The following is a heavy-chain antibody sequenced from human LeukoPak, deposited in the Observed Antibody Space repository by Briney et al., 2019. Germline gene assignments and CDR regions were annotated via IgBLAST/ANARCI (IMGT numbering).Heavy chain of an antibody. CDR1: GYTFTGYY. J-gene: IGHJ4*02. V-gene: IGHV1-2*02. D-gene: IGHD3-16*01. Sequence: ASVKVSCKASGYTFTGYYMHWVRQAPGQGLEWMGWINPNSGGTNYAQKFQGRVTMTRDTSISTAYMELSRLRSDNTAVYYCARVRYRLAETYIDYWGQGTLVTVSS. CDR2: INPNSGGT. CDR3: ARVRYRLAETYIDY.